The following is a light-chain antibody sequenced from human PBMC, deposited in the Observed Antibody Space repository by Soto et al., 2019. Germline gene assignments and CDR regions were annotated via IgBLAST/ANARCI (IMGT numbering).Light chain of an antibody. Sequence: EMVLTQSPATLSFSPEERATVSCRASQRGNNYLGWYQQKPGQAPRLLIYDASNRATGIPARFSGSGSGTDFTLTIRNLEPEDFAVYYCQHGGTFGQGTRLAIK. CDR1: QRGNNY. V-gene: IGKV3-11*01. J-gene: IGKJ5*01. CDR3: QHGGT. CDR2: DAS.